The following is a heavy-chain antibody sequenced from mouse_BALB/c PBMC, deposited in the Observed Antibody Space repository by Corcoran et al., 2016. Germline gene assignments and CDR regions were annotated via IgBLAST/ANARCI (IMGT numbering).Heavy chain of an antibody. J-gene: IGHJ4*01. Sequence: QVTLKESGPGILQPSQTLSLTCSFSGFSLSTSGMGVSWIRQPSGKGLEWLAHIYWDDDKRYNPSLKSRPTISKDTSSNQVFLKITSVDTADTATYDCARSTMAYFYAMDYWGQGTSVTFSS. D-gene: IGHD2-1*01. CDR3: ARSTMAYFYAMDY. CDR1: GFSLSTSGMG. V-gene: IGHV8-12*01. CDR2: IYWDDDK.